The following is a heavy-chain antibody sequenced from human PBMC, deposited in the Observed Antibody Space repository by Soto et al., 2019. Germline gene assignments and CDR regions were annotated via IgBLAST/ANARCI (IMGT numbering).Heavy chain of an antibody. CDR1: GFTFSNAW. D-gene: IGHD2-2*01. V-gene: IGHV3-15*01. J-gene: IGHJ6*03. Sequence: GGSLRLSCAASGFTFSNAWMSWVRQAPGKGLEWVGRIKSKTDGGTTDYAAPVKGRFTISRDDSKNTLYLQMNSLKTEDTAVYYCTTDLAIVVVPAAIDYYYYMDVWGKGTTVTVSS. CDR3: TTDLAIVVVPAAIDYYYYMDV. CDR2: IKSKTDGGTT.